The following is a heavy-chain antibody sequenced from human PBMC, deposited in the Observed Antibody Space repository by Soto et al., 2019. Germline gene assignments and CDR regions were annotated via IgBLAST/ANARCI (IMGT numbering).Heavy chain of an antibody. CDR3: TTIVTVTDAFDI. Sequence: GGSLRLSXTASGFTFGDYAMSWFRQAPGKGLEWVGFIRSKAYGGTTEYAASVKGRFTISRDDSKSIAYLQMNSPKTEDTAVYYCTTIVTVTDAFDIWGQGTMVTVSS. J-gene: IGHJ3*02. V-gene: IGHV3-49*03. CDR1: GFTFGDYA. CDR2: IRSKAYGGTT. D-gene: IGHD4-17*01.